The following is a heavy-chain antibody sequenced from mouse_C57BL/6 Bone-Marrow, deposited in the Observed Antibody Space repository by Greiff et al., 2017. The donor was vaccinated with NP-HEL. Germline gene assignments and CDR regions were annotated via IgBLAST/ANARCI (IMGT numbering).Heavy chain of an antibody. CDR3: ARLYYGSSFHWYFDV. D-gene: IGHD1-1*01. Sequence: QVQLQQSGAELVRPGTSVKMSCKASGYTFTNYWIGWAKQRPGHGLEWIGDIYPGGGYTNYNEKFKGKATLTADKSSSTAYMQFSSLTSEDSAIYYCARLYYGSSFHWYFDVWGTGTTVTVSS. CDR2: IYPGGGYT. J-gene: IGHJ1*03. CDR1: GYTFTNYW. V-gene: IGHV1-63*01.